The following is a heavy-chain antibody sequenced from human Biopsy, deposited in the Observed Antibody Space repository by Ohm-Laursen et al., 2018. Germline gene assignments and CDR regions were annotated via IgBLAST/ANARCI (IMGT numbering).Heavy chain of an antibody. CDR3: ARDALGGGSYRFFY. D-gene: IGHD1-26*01. V-gene: IGHV1-69*13. J-gene: IGHJ4*02. CDR2: IIPIFGTA. Sequence: SVKVSCKASGGTFTNYAISWVRQAPGQGLEWMGGIIPIFGTANYAQKFQGRVTITADESTSTAYMALSSLRSDDTAVYYCARDALGGGSYRFFYWGQGSLVTVSS. CDR1: GGTFTNYA.